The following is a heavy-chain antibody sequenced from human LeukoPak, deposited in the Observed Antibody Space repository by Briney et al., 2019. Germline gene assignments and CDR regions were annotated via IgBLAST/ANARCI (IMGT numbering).Heavy chain of an antibody. Sequence: GGSQRLSCVASGFTFTSYWMSWVRQAPGKGLEWVANIKQDGSEKYYVDSVKGRFTISRDNAKNSLYLQMNSLRAEDTAVYYCARRYFDLWGRGTLVTVSS. CDR3: ARRYFDL. J-gene: IGHJ2*01. V-gene: IGHV3-7*03. CDR2: IKQDGSEK. CDR1: GFTFTSYW.